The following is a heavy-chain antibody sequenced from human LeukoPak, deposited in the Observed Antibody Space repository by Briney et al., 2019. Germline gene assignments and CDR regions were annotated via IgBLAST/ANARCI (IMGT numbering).Heavy chain of an antibody. D-gene: IGHD3-22*01. CDR2: ISSNGGST. V-gene: IGHV3-64D*09. J-gene: IGHJ4*02. CDR1: GFTFSSYA. CDR3: VKDAGQDYYDSSGRDY. Sequence: GGSLRLSCSASGFTFSSYAMHWVRQAPGKGLEYVSAISSNGGSTYYADSVKGRFTISRDNSKNTLYLQMSSLRAEDTAVYYCVKDAGQDYYDSSGRDYWGQGTLVTVSS.